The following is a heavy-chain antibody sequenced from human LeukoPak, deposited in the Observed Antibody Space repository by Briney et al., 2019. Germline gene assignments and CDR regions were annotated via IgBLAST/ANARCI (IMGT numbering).Heavy chain of an antibody. V-gene: IGHV1-46*01. CDR2: INPSGGST. CDR3: ARGGSSWYRGYFQH. J-gene: IGHJ1*01. D-gene: IGHD6-13*01. Sequence: ASVKVSCKASGYTFTSYDMHWVRQAPGQGLEWMGIINPSGGSTSYAQIFQGRVTMTRDTSTSTVYMGLSSLRSKDTAVYYCARGGSSWYRGYFQHWGQGTLVTVSS. CDR1: GYTFTSYD.